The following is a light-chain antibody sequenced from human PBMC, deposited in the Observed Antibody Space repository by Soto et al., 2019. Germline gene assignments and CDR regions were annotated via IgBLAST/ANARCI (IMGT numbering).Light chain of an antibody. Sequence: QSALTQPASVSGSPGQSITISCTGTSSDVGSYNLVSWHQQHPGKAPKLMIYEASKRPSGVSNRFSGSTSGNTASLTISGLQAEDEADYYCCSYAGTSTTYVFGTGTKLTVL. V-gene: IGLV2-23*01. CDR1: SSDVGSYNL. CDR2: EAS. J-gene: IGLJ1*01. CDR3: CSYAGTSTTYV.